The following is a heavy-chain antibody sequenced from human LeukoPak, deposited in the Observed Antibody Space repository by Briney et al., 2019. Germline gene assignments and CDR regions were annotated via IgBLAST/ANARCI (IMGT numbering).Heavy chain of an antibody. CDR3: AKEEGMGSFDI. CDR1: GFTFSSYS. D-gene: IGHD6-13*01. J-gene: IGHJ3*02. CDR2: ISSSSSYI. V-gene: IGHV3-21*04. Sequence: GGSLRLSCAASGFTFSSYSMNWVRQAPGKGLEWVSSISSSSSYIYYADSVKGRFTISRDNAKNTLYLQMNSLRAEDTAVYYCAKEEGMGSFDIWGQGTMVTVSS.